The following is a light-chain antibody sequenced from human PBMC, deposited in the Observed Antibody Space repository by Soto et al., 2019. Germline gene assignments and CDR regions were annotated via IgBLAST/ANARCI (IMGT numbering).Light chain of an antibody. CDR1: QGISSA. Sequence: AIQLTQSPSSLSASVGDRVTVTCRASQGISSALAWYQQKPGRAPKLLIYDASNLEGRVPSRFSGRGSETDFALTISSLQPEDYATYYCQQSNNYPLTFGGGTKVEIK. CDR3: QQSNNYPLT. J-gene: IGKJ4*01. CDR2: DAS. V-gene: IGKV1D-13*01.